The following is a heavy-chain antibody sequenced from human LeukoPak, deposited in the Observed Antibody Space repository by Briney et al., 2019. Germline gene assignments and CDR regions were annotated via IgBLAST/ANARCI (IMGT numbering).Heavy chain of an antibody. Sequence: GGSLRLSCAASGFILSDYSMNWVRQAPGKGLEWVSFISISGTYITYADSVKGRFTISRDNAKNSLYLQMNSLRAEDTAVYYCARDLSATARAYDYWGQGTLVTVSS. J-gene: IGHJ4*02. CDR2: ISISGTYI. CDR3: ARDLSATARAYDY. CDR1: GFILSDYS. V-gene: IGHV3-21*01. D-gene: IGHD2-15*01.